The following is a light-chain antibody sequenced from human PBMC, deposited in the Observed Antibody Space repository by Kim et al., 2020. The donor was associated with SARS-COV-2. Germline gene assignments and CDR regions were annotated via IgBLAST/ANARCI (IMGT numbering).Light chain of an antibody. CDR2: YDS. CDR1: TFRSYS. V-gene: IGLV3-21*04. J-gene: IGLJ2*01. CDR3: QVWDNSSDHPG. Sequence: SYELTQPPSVSVAPGKTARITCEGDTFRSYSVHWYQQKPGQAPVLVLYYDSDRPSGIPDRFAGSNSGSSRSLTITTVEPGDEADYFCQVWDNSSDHPGFG.